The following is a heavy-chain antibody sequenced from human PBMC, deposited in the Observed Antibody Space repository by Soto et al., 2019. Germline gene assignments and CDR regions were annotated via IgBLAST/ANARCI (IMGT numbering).Heavy chain of an antibody. CDR3: AAEGAYYYGMDV. V-gene: IGHV1-58*01. Sequence: QMQLVQSGPEVKKPGTSVKVSCKASGFTFTSSAVQWLRQARGQRLEWIGWIVVGSGNTNYAQKFQERVTITRDMSTSTAYMELSSLRSEDTAVYYCAAEGAYYYGMDVWGQGTTVTVSS. CDR2: IVVGSGNT. J-gene: IGHJ6*02. CDR1: GFTFTSSA.